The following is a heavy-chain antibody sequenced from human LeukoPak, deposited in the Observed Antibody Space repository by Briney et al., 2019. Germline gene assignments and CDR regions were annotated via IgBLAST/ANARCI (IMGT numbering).Heavy chain of an antibody. CDR2: IYTSGST. CDR3: ARHIGDYGDSDAFDI. Sequence: SETLSLTCTVSGGSIGSYYWSWIRQPPGKGLEWIGYIYTSGSTNYNPSLKSRVTISVDTSKNQFSLKLSSVTAADTAVYYCARHIGDYGDSDAFDIWGQGTMVTVSS. CDR1: GGSIGSYY. D-gene: IGHD4-17*01. J-gene: IGHJ3*02. V-gene: IGHV4-4*09.